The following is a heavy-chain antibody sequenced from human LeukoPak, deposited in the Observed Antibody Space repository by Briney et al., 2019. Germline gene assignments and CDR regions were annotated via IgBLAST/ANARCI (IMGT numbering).Heavy chain of an antibody. J-gene: IGHJ3*02. CDR3: ARGLEWQWSHYDAFVI. V-gene: IGHV4-59*01. Sequence: PSETLSLTCTVSGGAISSYYWSWIPQPPGKGLKGIGYIYYSGRTTDNPSLKSRVTISVDTSKNPFSLKLSSVTAAATAVYYCARGLEWQWSHYDAFVIWGQGTMVTVSS. CDR2: IYYSGRT. CDR1: GGAISSYY. D-gene: IGHD6-19*01.